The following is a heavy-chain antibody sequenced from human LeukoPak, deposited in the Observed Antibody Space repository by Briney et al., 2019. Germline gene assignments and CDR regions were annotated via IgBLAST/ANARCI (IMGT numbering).Heavy chain of an antibody. J-gene: IGHJ4*02. V-gene: IGHV4-34*01. CDR2: INHSGST. Sequence: SETLSLTCAVYGGSFSGYYWSWIRQPPGKGLEWIGEINHSGSTNYNPSLKSRVTISVDTSKNQFSLKLSSVTAADTAVYYCAREYYFDYWGQGTLVTVSS. CDR1: GGSFSGYY. CDR3: AREYYFDY.